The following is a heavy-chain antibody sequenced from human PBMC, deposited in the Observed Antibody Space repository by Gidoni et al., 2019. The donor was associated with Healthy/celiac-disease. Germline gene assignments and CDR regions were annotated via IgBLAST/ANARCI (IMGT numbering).Heavy chain of an antibody. CDR2: ILPICGTA. D-gene: IGHD6-13*01. J-gene: IGHJ6*03. CDR1: GGTFSSYP. CDR3: ARDVAADGTPPYYYYYMDV. Sequence: QVHLVQSGAEVKKPGSSVKVSCKASGGTFSSYPISWVRQATGQGLEWMGGILPICGTANYAQMFQGRVTITADESTSTAYMELSSLRSEDTAVYYCARDVAADGTPPYYYYYMDVWGKGTTVTVSS. V-gene: IGHV1-69*01.